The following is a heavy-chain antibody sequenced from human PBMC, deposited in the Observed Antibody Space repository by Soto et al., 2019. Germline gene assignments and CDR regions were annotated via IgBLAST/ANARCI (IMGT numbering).Heavy chain of an antibody. J-gene: IGHJ6*02. D-gene: IGHD6-6*01. CDR1: SDSMNSGGYY. CDR3: ARRGGSSSGYYYYAMDV. CDR2: IYSNGDT. V-gene: IGHV4-31*03. Sequence: QVQLQESGPGLVKPSQTLSLTCSVSSDSMNSGGYYWSWIRQHPGKGLEWIGYIYSNGDTYYNPSLKIRVTISVDTSKNQSSRNLTSVTAADTAVYYCARRGGSSSGYYYYAMDVWGQGTTVTVSS.